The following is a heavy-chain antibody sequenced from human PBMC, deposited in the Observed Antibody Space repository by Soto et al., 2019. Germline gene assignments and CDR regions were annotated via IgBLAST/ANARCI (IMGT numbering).Heavy chain of an antibody. J-gene: IGHJ4*02. CDR3: ARTPRAQMIVLEAATRFDY. D-gene: IGHD2-15*01. CDR1: GYTFTTYG. CDR2: ISPYNGDT. V-gene: IGHV1-18*04. Sequence: QVQLVQSGAEVKRPGASLKVSCKASGYTFTTYGFNWVRQAPGQGLEGMGWISPYNGDTNYAQNVQGRVTLTTDTSTSTAYMELRSLTSDDTAVYYCARTPRAQMIVLEAATRFDYWGQGTLVTVSS.